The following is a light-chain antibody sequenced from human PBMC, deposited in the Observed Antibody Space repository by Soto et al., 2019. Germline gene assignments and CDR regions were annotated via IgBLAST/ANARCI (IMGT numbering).Light chain of an antibody. V-gene: IGKV3-20*01. CDR2: GAS. J-gene: IGKJ4*01. CDR3: QQYAESPLT. CDR1: QTVGRNY. Sequence: EIVLTQSPGTLSLSPGERATLSCRASQTVGRNYLAWYQQKPGQTPRLLIHGASNRATGIPNRISGTGSGTDFTLIISRREPEDFAVYYCQQYAESPLTFSGGTKGEIK.